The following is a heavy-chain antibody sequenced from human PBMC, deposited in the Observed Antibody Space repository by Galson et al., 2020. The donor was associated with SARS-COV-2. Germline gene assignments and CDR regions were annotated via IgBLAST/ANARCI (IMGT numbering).Heavy chain of an antibody. D-gene: IGHD3-9*01. J-gene: IGHJ4*02. V-gene: IGHV3-33*01. CDR2: IWYDGSIK. CDR3: ARDYDILTGYYFDY. Sequence: GGSLSLSCAASGFTFSSYGMNWVRQAPGKGLEWVADIWYDGSIKYYADSVKGRFTISRDNSKNTLYLQMNSLRAEDTAVYYCARDYDILTGYYFDYWGQGTLVTVSS. CDR1: GFTFSSYG.